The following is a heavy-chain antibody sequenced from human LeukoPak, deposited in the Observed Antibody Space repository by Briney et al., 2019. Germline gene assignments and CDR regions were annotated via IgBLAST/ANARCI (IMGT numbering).Heavy chain of an antibody. Sequence: VKVSCKASGYTFTTYYMHWVRQTPGQGLEWMGIINPSGGSITYAQKFQGRVTMTRDTSTSTVYMELSSLRSEDTALYYCARAWPKGGFYFDYWGQGTLVTVSS. CDR1: GYTFTTYY. D-gene: IGHD3-16*01. CDR2: INPSGGSI. CDR3: ARAWPKGGFYFDY. V-gene: IGHV1-46*01. J-gene: IGHJ4*02.